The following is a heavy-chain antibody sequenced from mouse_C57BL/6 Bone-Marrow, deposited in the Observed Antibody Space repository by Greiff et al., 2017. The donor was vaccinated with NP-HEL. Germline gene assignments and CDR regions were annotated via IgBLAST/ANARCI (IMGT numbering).Heavy chain of an antibody. J-gene: IGHJ1*03. CDR3: ARHYGSSPSYWYFDV. CDR2: ISDGGSYT. CDR1: GFTFSSYA. D-gene: IGHD1-1*01. V-gene: IGHV5-4*01. Sequence: EVQGVESGGGLVKPGGSLKLSCAASGFTFSSYAMSWVRQTPEKRLEWVATISDGGSYTYYPDNVKGRFTISRDNAKNNLYLQMSHLKSEDTAMYYCARHYGSSPSYWYFDVWGTGTTVTVSS.